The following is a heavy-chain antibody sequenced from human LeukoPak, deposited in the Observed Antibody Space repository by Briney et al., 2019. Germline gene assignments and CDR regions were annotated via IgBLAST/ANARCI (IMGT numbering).Heavy chain of an antibody. CDR1: GFSVSYQH. J-gene: IGHJ6*02. Sequence: GGSLRLPCEASGFSVSYQHMSLVRQAPGKGLEWVSVTYSGGTTLYADSVKGRFPIYRDTSKNTEYLQMNSLRPEDTAVYYCARDGDTPMSIASGGMDVWGRGTTVTVSS. CDR2: TYSGGTT. V-gene: IGHV3-66*01. CDR3: ARDGDTPMSIASGGMDV. D-gene: IGHD5-18*01.